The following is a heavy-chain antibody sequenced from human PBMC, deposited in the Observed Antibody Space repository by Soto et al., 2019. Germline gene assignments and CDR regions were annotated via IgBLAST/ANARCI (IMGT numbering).Heavy chain of an antibody. Sequence: ASVKVSCKASGYTFTSYDINWVRQATGQGLEWMGWMNPNSDNTGYAQKFQGRVTMTRNTSISTAYMELSSLRSEDTAVYYCARGPGYCSGGSCYSIYGMDVWGQGTTVTVSS. CDR2: MNPNSDNT. D-gene: IGHD2-15*01. CDR1: GYTFTSYD. V-gene: IGHV1-8*01. J-gene: IGHJ6*02. CDR3: ARGPGYCSGGSCYSIYGMDV.